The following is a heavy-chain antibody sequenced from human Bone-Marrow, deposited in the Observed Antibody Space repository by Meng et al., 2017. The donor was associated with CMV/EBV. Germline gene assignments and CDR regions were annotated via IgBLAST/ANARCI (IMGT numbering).Heavy chain of an antibody. V-gene: IGHV3-23*01. CDR3: AKGGGVVTLFDY. D-gene: IGHD3-3*01. CDR1: GFPFRSYA. CDR2: ISGSGGST. Sequence: CAASGFPFRSYAMSWVRQAPGKGLEWVSAISGSGGSTYYADSVKGRFTISRDNSKNTLYLQMNSLRAEDTAVYYCAKGGGVVTLFDYWGQGTLVTVSS. J-gene: IGHJ4*02.